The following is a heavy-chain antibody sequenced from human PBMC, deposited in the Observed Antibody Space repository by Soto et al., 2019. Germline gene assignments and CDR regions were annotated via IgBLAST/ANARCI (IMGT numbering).Heavy chain of an antibody. D-gene: IGHD3-16*01. V-gene: IGHV3-23*01. CDR1: GFIFSSLA. CDR2: IPGSADST. J-gene: IGHJ6*02. CDR3: VRDGTLDNYGYYYYYGMEV. Sequence: EGSLRLSCAASGFIFSSLAMSWVRQAPGKGLEWVSAIPGSADSTYYADSVKGRFTISRDNSKNTLYLQMSSLRAEDTAVYYCVRDGTLDNYGYYYYYGMEVWGQGTTVTVSS.